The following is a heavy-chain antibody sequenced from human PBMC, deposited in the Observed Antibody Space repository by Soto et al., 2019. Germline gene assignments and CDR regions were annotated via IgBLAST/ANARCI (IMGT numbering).Heavy chain of an antibody. D-gene: IGHD3-16*01. J-gene: IGHJ5*02. CDR3: ANRVECLPLTRDNWSDP. CDR2: IYWNDDK. CDR1: GFSLSTSGVG. V-gene: IGHV2-5*01. Sequence: VSGPTLVNPXQTLTLTCTFSGFSLSTSGVGVGWIRQPPGKALEWLALIYWNDDKRYSPSLKSRLTITKDTSKNQVVLTMTNMEPVDKATYSCANRVECLPLTRDNWSDPWGQEPWSPSPQ.